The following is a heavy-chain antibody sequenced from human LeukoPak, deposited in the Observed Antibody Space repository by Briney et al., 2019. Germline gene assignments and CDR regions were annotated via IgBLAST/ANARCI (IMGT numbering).Heavy chain of an antibody. V-gene: IGHV3-73*01. Sequence: GGSLRLSCAASGFNFSGAAMHWARQAPGKGLEWVGRIRSKGNNYGTTFAASVKGRFTISRDDGKNTVDLHMNSLKAEDTAVYYCFVAEVGYWGQGTLVTVSS. CDR3: FVAEVGY. J-gene: IGHJ4*02. D-gene: IGHD6-19*01. CDR1: GFNFSGAA. CDR2: IRSKGNNYGT.